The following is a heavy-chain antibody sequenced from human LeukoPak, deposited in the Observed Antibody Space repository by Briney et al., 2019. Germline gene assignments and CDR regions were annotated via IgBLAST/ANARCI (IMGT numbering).Heavy chain of an antibody. CDR1: GGSISSYY. V-gene: IGHV4-59*12. J-gene: IGHJ6*03. CDR2: IYYSGST. Sequence: SSETLSLTCTVSGGSISSYYWSWIRQPPGKGLEWIGYIYYSGSTNYNPSLKSRVTISVDTSKNQFSLKLSSVTAADTAVYYCARATAYYYYMDVWGKGTTVTVSS. CDR3: ARATAYYYYMDV.